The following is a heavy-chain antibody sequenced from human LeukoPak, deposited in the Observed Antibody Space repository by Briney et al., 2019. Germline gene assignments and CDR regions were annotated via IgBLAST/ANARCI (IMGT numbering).Heavy chain of an antibody. CDR3: ARDHNYAFDN. CDR2: IGIDSGNT. CDR1: GFPFIEYS. V-gene: IGHV3-48*01. D-gene: IGHD1-1*01. J-gene: IGHJ4*02. Sequence: GGSLRLSCTASGFPFIEYSMTWVRQVQGKGLEWISYIGIDSGNTKYADSVRGRFTISADKAKNSLYLQMNSLRVEDTAVYYCARDHNYAFDNWGQGTLVSVAS.